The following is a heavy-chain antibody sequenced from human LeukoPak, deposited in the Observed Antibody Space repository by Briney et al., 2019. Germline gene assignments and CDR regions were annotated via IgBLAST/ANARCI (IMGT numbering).Heavy chain of an antibody. CDR1: GFTFDHYA. J-gene: IGHJ3*02. Sequence: PGGSLRLSCAASGFTFDHYAMHWVRQAPGKGLELVSGISWNSGSIGYADSVKGRFTISRDNAKNSLYLQMNSLRAEDTALYYCAKDSRYCSGGSCYSVGAFDIWGQGTMVTVSS. D-gene: IGHD2-15*01. V-gene: IGHV3-9*01. CDR2: ISWNSGSI. CDR3: AKDSRYCSGGSCYSVGAFDI.